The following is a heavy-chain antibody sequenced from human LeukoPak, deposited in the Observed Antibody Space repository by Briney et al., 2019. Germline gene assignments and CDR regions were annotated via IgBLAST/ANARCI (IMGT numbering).Heavy chain of an antibody. J-gene: IGHJ4*02. D-gene: IGHD3-22*01. CDR2: ISGSGGST. Sequence: GGSLRLSCAASGFTFSSYAMNWVRQAPGKGLEWVSAISGSGGSTYYADSVKGRFTISRDNSKNTLYLQMNSLRAEDTAVYYCAKDLSSNYYDSSGSADYWGQGTLVTVSS. CDR3: AKDLSSNYYDSSGSADY. V-gene: IGHV3-23*01. CDR1: GFTFSSYA.